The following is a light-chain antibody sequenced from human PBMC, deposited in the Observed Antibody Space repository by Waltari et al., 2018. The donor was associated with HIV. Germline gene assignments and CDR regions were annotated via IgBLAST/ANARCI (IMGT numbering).Light chain of an antibody. J-gene: IGLJ2*01. CDR2: RDN. V-gene: IGLV1-47*01. Sequence: QSVLTQPHSVSGTPGQRVTITCSGSTSNIGSNYVYWYQQLPETAPKLLIYRDNQRPSGVPDRFSGSKSGTSASLAINGLRSEDEADYYCAAWDDTLSGQGVFGGGTKLTVL. CDR1: TSNIGSNY. CDR3: AAWDDTLSGQGV.